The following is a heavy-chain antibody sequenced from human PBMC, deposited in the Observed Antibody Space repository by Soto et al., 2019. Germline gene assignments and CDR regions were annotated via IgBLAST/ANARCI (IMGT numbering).Heavy chain of an antibody. V-gene: IGHV3-23*01. CDR2: VSGSGSST. D-gene: IGHD3-3*01. J-gene: IGHJ4*02. Sequence: EVQLLESGGGLVQPGGSLRLSCATYGFTFNTFDMTWVRQAPGKGPGCVSVVSGSGSSTFYADSVKGRFTISRDNSKNTLYLQMNSLTAEDTASYSCAKGRTSESGDSFDYWGQGTLVTVSS. CDR1: GFTFNTFD. CDR3: AKGRTSESGDSFDY.